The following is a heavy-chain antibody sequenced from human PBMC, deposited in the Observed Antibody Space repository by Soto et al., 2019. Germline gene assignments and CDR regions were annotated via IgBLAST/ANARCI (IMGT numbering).Heavy chain of an antibody. CDR1: GFTFSDYY. CDR2: ISSSGNTI. V-gene: IGHV3-11*01. CDR3: AKMSSENYYEPVLY. D-gene: IGHD3-22*01. J-gene: IGHJ4*02. Sequence: QVQLVESGGGFVKTSGSLTLACGGTGFTFSDYYMSWVRQAPGKGLEWVAYISSSGNTIYYADSVKGRFTISRDNAKNSVFLQMSNLRAEDTALYFCAKMSSENYYEPVLYWGQGTLVTVSS.